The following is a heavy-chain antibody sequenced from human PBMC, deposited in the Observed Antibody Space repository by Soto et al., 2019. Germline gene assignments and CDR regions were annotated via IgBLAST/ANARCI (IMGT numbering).Heavy chain of an antibody. J-gene: IGHJ3*02. Sequence: PSETLSLTCTVSGGSISSYYWSWIRQPPGKGLEWIGYIYYSGSTNYNPSLKSRVTISVDTSKNQFSLKLSSVTAADTAVYYCARGYDILTGKNAFEIWGQGTMVT. CDR1: GGSISSYY. CDR3: ARGYDILTGKNAFEI. V-gene: IGHV4-59*01. CDR2: IYYSGST. D-gene: IGHD3-9*01.